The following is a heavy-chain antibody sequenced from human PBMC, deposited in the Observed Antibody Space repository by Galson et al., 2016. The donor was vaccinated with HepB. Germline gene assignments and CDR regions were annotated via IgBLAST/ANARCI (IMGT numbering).Heavy chain of an antibody. D-gene: IGHD3-22*01. CDR3: ARDRHYYDSTLDP. CDR2: IWHDGSKK. CDR1: GFTFSTYA. V-gene: IGHV3-33*01. J-gene: IGHJ5*02. Sequence: SLRLSCAASGFTFSTYAMHWVRQAPGKGLEWVTVIWHDGSKKYYTDSVEGRFTISRDNSKNTLYLQLNSMRHEDTDAYYCARDRHYYDSTLDPWGQGTLVTVSS.